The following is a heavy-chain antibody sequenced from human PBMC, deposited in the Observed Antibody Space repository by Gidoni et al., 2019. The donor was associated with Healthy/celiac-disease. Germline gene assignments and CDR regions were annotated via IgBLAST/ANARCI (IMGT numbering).Heavy chain of an antibody. Sequence: EVQLLESGGGLVQPGGSLRLPCAASGFTFSSDAMSWVRQAPGKGLEWVSAISGSGGSTYYADSVKGRFTISRDNSKNTLYLQMNSLRAEDTAVYYCAKEEYSSGWGIVYWGQGTLVTVSS. V-gene: IGHV3-23*01. J-gene: IGHJ4*02. D-gene: IGHD6-19*01. CDR2: ISGSGGST. CDR1: GFTFSSDA. CDR3: AKEEYSSGWGIVY.